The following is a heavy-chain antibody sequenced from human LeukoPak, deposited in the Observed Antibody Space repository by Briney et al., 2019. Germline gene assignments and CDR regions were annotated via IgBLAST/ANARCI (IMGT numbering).Heavy chain of an antibody. CDR3: AKRWGENYGHFDY. V-gene: IGHV3-23*01. CDR2: ISGSGGSI. D-gene: IGHD4-17*01. CDR1: GFTFSSYA. J-gene: IGHJ4*02. Sequence: GGSLRLSCAASGFTFSSYAMSWVRQAPGKGLEWVSAISGSGGSIYYADSVKGRFTISRGNSKNTLYLQMNSLRAEDTAVYYCAKRWGENYGHFDYWGQGTLVTVSS.